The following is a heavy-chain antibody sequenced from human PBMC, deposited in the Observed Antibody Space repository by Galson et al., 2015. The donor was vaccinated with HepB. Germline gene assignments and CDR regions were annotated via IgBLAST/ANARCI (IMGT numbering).Heavy chain of an antibody. CDR3: AREGPYSATHYFRGGNGFDL. D-gene: IGHD1-26*01. CDR2: IKKDGSDN. J-gene: IGHJ3*01. CDR1: GFTFSNYW. V-gene: IGHV3-7*01. Sequence: SLRLSCAASGFTFSNYWMSWVRQAPGKGLEWVANIKKDGSDNYYVDSAKGRFTISRDNAQNSVSLQMNSLRVEDTAVYYCAREGPYSATHYFRGGNGFDLWGQGTMVTVSS.